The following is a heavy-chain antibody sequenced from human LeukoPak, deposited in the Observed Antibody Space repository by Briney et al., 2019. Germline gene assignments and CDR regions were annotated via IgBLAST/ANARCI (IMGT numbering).Heavy chain of an antibody. CDR3: ARDIAAGTNWFDP. V-gene: IGHV3-33*01. CDR1: GFTFSSYG. CDR2: IRYDGSNK. Sequence: PGRSLRLSCAASGFTFSSYGMHWVRQAPGKGLEWVAVIRYDGSNKYYADSVKGRFTISRDNSKNTLYLQMNSLRAEDTAVYYCARDIAAGTNWFDPWGQGTLVTVSS. D-gene: IGHD6-13*01. J-gene: IGHJ5*02.